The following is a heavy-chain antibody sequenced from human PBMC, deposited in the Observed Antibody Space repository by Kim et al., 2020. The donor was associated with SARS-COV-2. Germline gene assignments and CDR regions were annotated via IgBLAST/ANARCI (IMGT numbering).Heavy chain of an antibody. J-gene: IGHJ6*02. V-gene: IGHV3-23*01. CDR3: AKDKLGESYYYYYGMDV. Sequence: VKGRFTISRDNSKNTLYLQMNSLRAEDTAVYYCAKDKLGESYYYYYGMDVWGQGTTVTVSS. D-gene: IGHD3-10*01.